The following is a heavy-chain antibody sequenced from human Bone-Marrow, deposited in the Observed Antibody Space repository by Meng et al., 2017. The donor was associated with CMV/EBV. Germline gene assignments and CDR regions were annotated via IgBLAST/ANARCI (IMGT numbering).Heavy chain of an antibody. J-gene: IGHJ6*02. Sequence: ASVKVSCKASGYSFTGYYMHWVRQAPGQGLEWMGWINPNSGGTNYAQKFQGRVTMTRDTSISTAYMELSRLRSDDTAVYYCARERLYPHYGMDVWGQGTTVTVSS. CDR1: GYSFTGYY. CDR2: INPNSGGT. D-gene: IGHD2-8*01. V-gene: IGHV1-2*02. CDR3: ARERLYPHYGMDV.